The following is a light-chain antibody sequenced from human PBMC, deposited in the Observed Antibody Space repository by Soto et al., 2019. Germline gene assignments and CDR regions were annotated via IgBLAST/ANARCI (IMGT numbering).Light chain of an antibody. V-gene: IGKV3-15*01. CDR2: GAS. Sequence: EIVMTQSPATLSVSPGESATLSCRASQSVNTNLAWYQQKPGRAPRLLIHGASTRATGIPARFSGSGSGTEFTLNISSLQSEDFAVYYCQQYNNSPPHTFGQGTKLEIK. CDR1: QSVNTN. CDR3: QQYNNSPPHT. J-gene: IGKJ2*01.